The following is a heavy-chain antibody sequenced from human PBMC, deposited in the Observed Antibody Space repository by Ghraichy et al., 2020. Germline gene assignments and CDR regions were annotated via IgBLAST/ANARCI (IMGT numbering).Heavy chain of an antibody. Sequence: GGSLRLSCAASGFTFSSYWMHWVRQGPGMGLVWVSRLNTDGSNMHYADSVEGRFTISRDNAQNTVYLQMNSLRAEDTAVYFCARGRLGADRSTFNLWGQGTMVTVYS. V-gene: IGHV3-74*01. CDR2: LNTDGSNM. D-gene: IGHD1-26*01. CDR3: ARGRLGADRSTFNL. J-gene: IGHJ3*01. CDR1: GFTFSSYW.